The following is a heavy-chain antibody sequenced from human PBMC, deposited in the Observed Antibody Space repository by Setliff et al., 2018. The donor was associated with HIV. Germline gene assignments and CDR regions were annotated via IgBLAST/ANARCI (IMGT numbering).Heavy chain of an antibody. CDR2: IKPASGDT. D-gene: IGHD2-21*02. CDR3: GRNGCSGDSYFCDLDS. CDR1: GYSFPNYA. Sequence: ASVKVSCKASGYSFPNYAIHWVRLAPGQRLEWMGWIKPASGDTQYSQKFQGRVTITRDTSASKVYMEVSRLKSEETAVYFCGRNGCSGDSYFCDLDSWGQGTLVTVSS. V-gene: IGHV1-3*01. J-gene: IGHJ4*02.